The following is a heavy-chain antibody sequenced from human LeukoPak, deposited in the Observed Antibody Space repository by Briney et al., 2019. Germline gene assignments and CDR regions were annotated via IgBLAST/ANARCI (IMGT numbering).Heavy chain of an antibody. CDR1: GGTFSSYA. CDR2: IIPILGIA. J-gene: IGHJ4*02. Sequence: ASVKVSCKASGGTFSSYAISWVRQAPGQGLEWMGRIIPILGIANYAQKFQGRVTITADKSTSTAYMELCSLRSEDTAVYYCARGHSSSWAYYFDYWGQGTLVTVSS. V-gene: IGHV1-69*04. CDR3: ARGHSSSWAYYFDY. D-gene: IGHD6-13*01.